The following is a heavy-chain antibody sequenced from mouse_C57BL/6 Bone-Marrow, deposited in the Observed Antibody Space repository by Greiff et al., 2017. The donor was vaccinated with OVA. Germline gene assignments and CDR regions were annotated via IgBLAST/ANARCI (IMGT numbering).Heavy chain of an antibody. J-gene: IGHJ3*01. D-gene: IGHD2-3*01. CDR3: ASGSGYYGCAY. V-gene: IGHV1-9*01. CDR1: GYTFTGYW. CDR2: ILPGSGST. Sequence: LVESGAELMKPGASVKLSCKATGYTFTGYWIEWVKQRPGHGLEWIGEILPGSGSTNYNEKLKGKATFTADTSYNTAYMQRSSLATEDSAIFYCASGSGYYGCAYWGQGTLVTVSA.